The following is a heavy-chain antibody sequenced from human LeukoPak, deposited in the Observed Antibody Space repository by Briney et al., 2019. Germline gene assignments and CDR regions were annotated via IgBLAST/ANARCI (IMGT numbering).Heavy chain of an antibody. CDR3: ARGPDYYDFWSGYSIGGTFDY. Sequence: KASETLSLTCAVYGGSFSGYYWSWIRQPPGKWLEWIGEINHSGSTNYNPSLKSRVTISVDTSKNQFSLKLSSVTAADTAVYYCARGPDYYDFWSGYSIGGTFDYWGQGTLVTVSS. D-gene: IGHD3-3*01. CDR1: GGSFSGYY. V-gene: IGHV4-34*01. CDR2: INHSGST. J-gene: IGHJ4*02.